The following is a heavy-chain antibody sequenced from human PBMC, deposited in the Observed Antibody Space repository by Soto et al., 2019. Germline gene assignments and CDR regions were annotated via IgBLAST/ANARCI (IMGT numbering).Heavy chain of an antibody. CDR3: ARRKYIGVLTSVSRFDFQH. J-gene: IGHJ1*01. CDR2: ILRNGNL. Sequence: QVQLQESGPGLVQPSETLSLTCAVSGGSISSSNWWSWVRQPPGKGLEWVGEILRNGNLNYNPSLKRRVTTSVDKSNRQLSLTVASVCAADTAVYCCARRKYIGVLTSVSRFDFQHRGQGSLVIVSA. D-gene: IGHD5-12*01. CDR1: GGSISSSNW. V-gene: IGHV4-4*01.